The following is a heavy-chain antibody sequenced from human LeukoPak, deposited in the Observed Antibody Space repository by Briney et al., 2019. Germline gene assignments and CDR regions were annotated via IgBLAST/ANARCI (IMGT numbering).Heavy chain of an antibody. D-gene: IGHD1-26*01. CDR3: ARDFDELLRFNWFDP. Sequence: SETLSLTCTVSGGSISSYYWSWIRQPAGKGLEWIGRIYTSGSTNYNPSLKSRVTMSVDTSKDQFSLKLSSVTAADTAVYYCARDFDELLRFNWFDPWGQGTLVTVSS. V-gene: IGHV4-4*07. CDR1: GGSISSYY. CDR2: IYTSGST. J-gene: IGHJ5*02.